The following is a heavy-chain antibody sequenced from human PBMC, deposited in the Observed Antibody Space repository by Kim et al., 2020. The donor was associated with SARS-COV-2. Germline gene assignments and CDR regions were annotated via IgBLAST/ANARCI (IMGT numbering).Heavy chain of an antibody. CDR1: GFTFGDYA. CDR2: IRSKAYGGTT. V-gene: IGHV3-49*04. Sequence: GGSLRLSCTASGFTFGDYAMSWVRQAPGKGLEWVGFIRSKAYGGTTEYAASVKGRFTISRDDSKSIAYLQMNSLKTEDTAVYYCTRERGIMITFGGVIVDAFDIWGQGTMVTVSS. CDR3: TRERGIMITFGGVIVDAFDI. D-gene: IGHD3-16*02. J-gene: IGHJ3*02.